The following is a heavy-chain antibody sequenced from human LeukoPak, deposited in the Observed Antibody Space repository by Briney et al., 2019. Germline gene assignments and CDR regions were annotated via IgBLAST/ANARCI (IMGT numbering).Heavy chain of an antibody. CDR3: AKGSDYYGSVTSKKTD. J-gene: IGHJ4*02. D-gene: IGHD3-10*01. V-gene: IGHV3-23*01. CDR2: ISGGSGNI. Sequence: GGSLRLSCSVSGFTFSNYAMHWVRQAPGNGLEWVSLISGGSGNIYYVDSVKGRFTISRDNSKNTLYVQMTSLRAEETAIYYCAKGSDYYGSVTSKKTDWGQGTLVTVSS. CDR1: GFTFSNYA.